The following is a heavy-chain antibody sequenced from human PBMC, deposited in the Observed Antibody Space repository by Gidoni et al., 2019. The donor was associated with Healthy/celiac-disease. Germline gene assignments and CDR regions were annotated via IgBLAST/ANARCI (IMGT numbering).Heavy chain of an antibody. Sequence: QLQLVVSGGGVVQHGRSLRLTSPLSGSILSSDGMHWVRQAPGKGLEWVAVISYDGSNKYYADSVKGLFTISRDNSKNTLYLQMSSLRAEDTAVYYCRSSFDAYNWCFDLWGRGTLVAVSS. CDR1: GSILSSDG. CDR2: ISYDGSNK. D-gene: IGHD1-1*01. CDR3: RSSFDAYNWCFDL. V-gene: IGHV3-30*03. J-gene: IGHJ2*01.